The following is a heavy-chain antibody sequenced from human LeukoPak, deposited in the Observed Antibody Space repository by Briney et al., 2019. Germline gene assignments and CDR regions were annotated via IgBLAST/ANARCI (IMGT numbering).Heavy chain of an antibody. CDR2: IYYSGST. CDR3: ARVEGGSGWYYFDY. CDR1: GGSISSYY. D-gene: IGHD6-19*01. V-gene: IGHV4-59*01. Sequence: PSETLSLTCTVSGGSISSYYWSWIRQPPGKGLEWIGYIYYSGSTNYNPSLKSRVTISVDTSKNHFSLKLSSVTGADTAVYYCARVEGGSGWYYFDYWGQGTLVTVSS. J-gene: IGHJ4*02.